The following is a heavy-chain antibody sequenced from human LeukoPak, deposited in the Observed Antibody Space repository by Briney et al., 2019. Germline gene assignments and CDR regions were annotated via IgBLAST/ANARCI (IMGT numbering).Heavy chain of an antibody. J-gene: IGHJ1*01. CDR1: GGTFSSYA. Sequence: LVKVSCKASGGTFSSYAISWVRQAPGQGLEWMGRIIPIFGTANYAQKFQGRVTITTDESTSTAYMELSSLRSEDTAVYYCAAEGSSSIQHWGQGTLVTVSS. V-gene: IGHV1-69*05. D-gene: IGHD6-13*01. CDR3: AAEGSSSIQH. CDR2: IIPIFGTA.